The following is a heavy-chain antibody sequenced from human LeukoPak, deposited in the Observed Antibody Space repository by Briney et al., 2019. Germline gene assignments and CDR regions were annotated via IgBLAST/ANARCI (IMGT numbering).Heavy chain of an antibody. Sequence: SETLSLICTISGGSISSSSYYWGWIRQPPGKGLEWIGSIYYSGSTYYNPSLKSRVTISVDTSKNQFFLKLSSVTAADTAVYYCARDPRAATYCGGDCYKDYWGQGTLVTVSS. V-gene: IGHV4-39*07. CDR1: GGSISSSSYY. CDR3: ARDPRAATYCGGDCYKDY. J-gene: IGHJ4*02. CDR2: IYYSGST. D-gene: IGHD2-21*02.